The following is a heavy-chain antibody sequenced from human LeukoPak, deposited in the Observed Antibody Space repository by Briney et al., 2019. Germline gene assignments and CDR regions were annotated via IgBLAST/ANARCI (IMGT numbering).Heavy chain of an antibody. CDR1: GYTFTGYY. V-gene: IGHV1-2*06. J-gene: IGHJ4*02. CDR3: ATIAVVLPLPSTSKTQEVDY. Sequence: ASVKVSCKASGYTFTGYYMHWVRQAPGQGLEWMGRINPNSGGTNYARKFQGRVTMTRDTSISTAYMELSRLRSDDTAVYYCATIAVVLPLPSTSKTQEVDYWGQGTLVTVSS. CDR2: INPNSGGT. D-gene: IGHD6-19*01.